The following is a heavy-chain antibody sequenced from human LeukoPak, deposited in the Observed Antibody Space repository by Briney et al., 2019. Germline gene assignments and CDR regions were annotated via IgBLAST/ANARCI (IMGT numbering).Heavy chain of an antibody. D-gene: IGHD2-2*01. J-gene: IGHJ6*03. V-gene: IGHV3-33*06. CDR1: GSTFSSYG. CDR3: AKDKEYGHYMDV. Sequence: GGSFTLYPETSGSTFSSYGMHWVRPAPGKEQEWVAVIWYDGSDKYYADSVKGRFTISRDNSKNTLYLQMNSLRAEDTAVYYCAKDKEYGHYMDVWGKESTVTVSS. CDR2: IWYDGSDK.